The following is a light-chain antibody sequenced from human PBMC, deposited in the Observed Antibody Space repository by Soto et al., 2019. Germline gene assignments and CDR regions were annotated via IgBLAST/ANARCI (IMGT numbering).Light chain of an antibody. CDR3: QQRYNWPQT. J-gene: IGKJ1*01. V-gene: IGKV3-11*01. CDR2: DAS. Sequence: EVVLTQSPATLSLSPGKRANLSCRTSQSVSRTLAWYQQKSGQAPRLLIYDASNRATGITTRFSGSGSGTDFTLTISSLEPEDFAVYYCQQRYNWPQTFGQGTKVEIK. CDR1: QSVSRT.